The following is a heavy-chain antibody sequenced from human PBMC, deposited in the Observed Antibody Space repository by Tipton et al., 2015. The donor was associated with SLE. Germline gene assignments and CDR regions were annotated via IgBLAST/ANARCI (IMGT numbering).Heavy chain of an antibody. V-gene: IGHV1-18*01. CDR3: AREMEWVPFIDV. D-gene: IGHD1-1*01. J-gene: IGHJ6*03. CDR1: GYTFTSSG. CDR2: INPNNGNT. Sequence: QLVQSGAEIKKPGASVKVSCKASGYTFTSSGISWVRQAPGQGLEWMGWINPNNGNTNYAPNLQGRVTLTTDTSTSTVYMELKSLRSDDTAVYYCAREMEWVPFIDVWGKGTTVTVSS.